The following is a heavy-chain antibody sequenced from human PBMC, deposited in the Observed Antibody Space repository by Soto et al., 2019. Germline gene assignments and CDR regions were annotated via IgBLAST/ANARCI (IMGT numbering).Heavy chain of an antibody. D-gene: IGHD4-17*01. CDR2: ISTYNGNT. J-gene: IGHJ4*02. Sequence: ASVKVSGKASGYSFTTSGITWVRQAPGQGLEWMGWISTYNGNTNYAQKLQDRVTLTTDTSTSTAYMELRSLRSDDTAVYYCARRLYGDYDYWGQGTLVTVS. CDR1: GYSFTTSG. CDR3: ARRLYGDYDY. V-gene: IGHV1-18*01.